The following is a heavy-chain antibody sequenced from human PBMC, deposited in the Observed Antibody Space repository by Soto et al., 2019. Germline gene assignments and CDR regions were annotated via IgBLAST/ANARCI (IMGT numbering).Heavy chain of an antibody. V-gene: IGHV3-74*01. CDR1: RFTFSNYW. Sequence: GGSLRLSCAASRFTFSNYWMHWVRQAPGKGLVWVSRISGDGSSTGYADSVKGRFTISRDNAKNTLYLQMNSLRGEDTAVYYCVREGGVLRVLERLPAYAMDVWGQGTTVTVSS. D-gene: IGHD3-3*01. CDR2: ISGDGSST. J-gene: IGHJ6*02. CDR3: VREGGVLRVLERLPAYAMDV.